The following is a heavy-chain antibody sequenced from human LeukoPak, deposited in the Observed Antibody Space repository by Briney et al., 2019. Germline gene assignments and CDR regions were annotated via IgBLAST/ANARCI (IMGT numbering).Heavy chain of an antibody. D-gene: IGHD3-22*01. CDR3: VRHGTDDHDSSGYFRP. CDR1: GFTFSSSW. V-gene: IGHV3-7*04. J-gene: IGHJ4*02. Sequence: QPGGSLRLSCAASGFTFSSSWMSWVRQAPGKGLEWVANIKYDGSQKYYVDSVKGRFTVSRDNAKNSLDLQMSSLRAEDTAVYYCVRHGTDDHDSSGYFRPWGQGTLVTVSS. CDR2: IKYDGSQK.